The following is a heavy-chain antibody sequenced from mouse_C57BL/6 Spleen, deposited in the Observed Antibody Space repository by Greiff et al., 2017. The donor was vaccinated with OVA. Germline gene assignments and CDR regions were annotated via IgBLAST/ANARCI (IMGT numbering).Heavy chain of an antibody. CDR2: INPNNGGT. D-gene: IGHD2-14*01. CDR1: GYPFTDYN. CDR3: AREGVRRRGVYDAMDY. Sequence: EVQLHQSGPELVKPGASVKIPCKASGYPFTDYNMDWVKQSHGKSLEWIGDINPNNGGTIYNQKFKGKATLTVDKSYSTAYMELRSLTSEDTAVYYCAREGVRRRGVYDAMDYWGQGTSVTVSS. V-gene: IGHV1-18*01. J-gene: IGHJ4*01.